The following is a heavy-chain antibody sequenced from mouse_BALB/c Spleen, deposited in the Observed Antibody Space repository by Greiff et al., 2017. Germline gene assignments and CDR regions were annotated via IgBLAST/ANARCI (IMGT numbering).Heavy chain of an antibody. CDR2: ISSGGSYT. Sequence: EVHLVESGGGLVKPGGSLKLSCAASGFTFSSYAMSWVRQSPEKRLEWVAEISSGGSYTYYPDTVTGRFTISRDNAKNTLYLEMSSLRSEDTAMYYCARDGYDVGGYFDYWGQGTTLTVSS. J-gene: IGHJ2*01. CDR1: GFTFSSYA. CDR3: ARDGYDVGGYFDY. V-gene: IGHV5-9-4*01. D-gene: IGHD2-2*01.